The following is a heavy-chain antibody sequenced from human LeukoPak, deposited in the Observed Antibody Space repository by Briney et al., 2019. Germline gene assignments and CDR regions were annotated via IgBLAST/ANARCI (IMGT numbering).Heavy chain of an antibody. CDR1: GFTFSSYG. J-gene: IGHJ5*02. D-gene: IGHD2-21*02. CDR2: IWYDGSNK. V-gene: IGHV3-33*01. Sequence: GGSLRLSCAASGFTFSSYGMHWVRQAPGKGLEWVAVIWYDGSNKYYADSVKGRFTISRDNSKNTLYLQMNSLRADDTAVYYCARSPTAINGYFDPWGQGTLVTVSS. CDR3: ARSPTAINGYFDP.